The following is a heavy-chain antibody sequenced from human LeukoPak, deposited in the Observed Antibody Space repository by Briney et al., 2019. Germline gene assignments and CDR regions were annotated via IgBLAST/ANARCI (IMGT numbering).Heavy chain of an antibody. CDR3: ASLPPPYDSSGYYDS. Sequence: PGGSLRLSCAASGFTFSSYWMSWVRQAPGKGLEWVANIKYDGSEKYYVDSVKGRFTISRDNAKDSLFLQMSSLRAEDTGVYYCASLPPPYDSSGYYDSWGQGTLVTVSS. CDR1: GFTFSSYW. J-gene: IGHJ5*01. CDR2: IKYDGSEK. V-gene: IGHV3-7*01. D-gene: IGHD3-22*01.